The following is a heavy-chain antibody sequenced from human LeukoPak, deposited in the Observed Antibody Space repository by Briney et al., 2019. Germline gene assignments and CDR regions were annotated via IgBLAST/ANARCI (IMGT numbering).Heavy chain of an antibody. CDR1: GFAFSYYR. V-gene: IGHV3-48*01. D-gene: IGHD2-2*02. CDR2: ITDSSSSI. CDR3: ARSSPHCSSTSCYNDAFDI. Sequence: GGSLRLSCEASGFAFSYYRMNWVRQAPGKGLEWVSYITDSSSSIDYADSVKGRFTISRDNAKNSLYLQMNSLGAEDTAVYYCARSSPHCSSTSCYNDAFDIWGQGTMVTVSS. J-gene: IGHJ3*02.